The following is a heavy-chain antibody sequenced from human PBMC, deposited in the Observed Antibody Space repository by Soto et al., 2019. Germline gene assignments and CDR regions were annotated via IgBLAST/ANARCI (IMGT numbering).Heavy chain of an antibody. Sequence: EVQLVESGGGLVQPGRSLRRSCAASGFTFDDYAMHWVREAPGKGLEWVSGISWNSGSIGYADSVKGRFTISRDNAKNSLYLQMNSLRAEDTALYYCAKDMMGFDYWGQGTLVTVSS. CDR3: AKDMMGFDY. CDR1: GFTFDDYA. D-gene: IGHD3-16*01. J-gene: IGHJ4*02. V-gene: IGHV3-9*01. CDR2: ISWNSGSI.